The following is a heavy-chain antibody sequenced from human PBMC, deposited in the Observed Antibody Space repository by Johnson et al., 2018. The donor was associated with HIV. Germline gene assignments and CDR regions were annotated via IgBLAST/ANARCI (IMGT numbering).Heavy chain of an antibody. CDR3: AKVGATVRTPRGEAFDI. Sequence: QVQLVESGGGLVQPGGSLRLSCAASGFTVSSNYMSWVRQAPGKGLEWVAVISYDGSNKYYAASVRGRFTISRDNSKNTLSLQMNSLRAEDTAVYYCAKVGATVRTPRGEAFDIWGQGTMVTVSS. CDR1: GFTVSSNY. J-gene: IGHJ3*02. CDR2: ISYDGSNK. V-gene: IGHV3-30*18. D-gene: IGHD4-23*01.